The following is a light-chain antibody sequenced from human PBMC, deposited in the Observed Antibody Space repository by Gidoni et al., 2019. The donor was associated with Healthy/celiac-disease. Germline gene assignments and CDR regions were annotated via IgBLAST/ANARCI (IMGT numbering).Light chain of an antibody. CDR3: QQYNNWPPKT. CDR2: GAS. J-gene: IGKJ1*01. V-gene: IGKV3-15*01. Sequence: EIVMTQSPATLSVSPRERATLSCRASQSVSSNLAWYQQKPGQAPRLLIYGASTRATGIPARFSGSGSGTEFTLTISSLQSEDFAVYYCQQYNNWPPKTFXXXTKVEIK. CDR1: QSVSSN.